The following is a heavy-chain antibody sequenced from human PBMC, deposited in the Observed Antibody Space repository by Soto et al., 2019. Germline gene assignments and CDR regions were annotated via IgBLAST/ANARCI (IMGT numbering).Heavy chain of an antibody. CDR1: GFMFSNHG. D-gene: IGHD2-15*01. J-gene: IGHJ6*02. CDR3: AKYCSGGSCYPGGYFYGMDV. V-gene: IGHV3-30*02. CDR2: IWSDGNNR. Sequence: GGSLRLSCAASGFMFSNHGMHWVRQAPGKGLEWVAVIWSDGNNRYYADSVKGRFTISRDNSKNTVYLQMNSLRAEDTAVYYCAKYCSGGSCYPGGYFYGMDVWGQGTTVTVSS.